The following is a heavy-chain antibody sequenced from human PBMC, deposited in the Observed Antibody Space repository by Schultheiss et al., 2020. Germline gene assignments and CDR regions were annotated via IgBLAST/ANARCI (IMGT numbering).Heavy chain of an antibody. CDR1: GYTFTGYC. J-gene: IGHJ6*02. CDR3: ARSISTFYGMDV. V-gene: IGHV1-46*01. Sequence: AAVKVSCKASGYTFTGYCMHWVRLAPGQGLEWMGIINASGCSTSYAQKFQGRVTMTRDTSISTAHMELSRLRCDDTAVYYCARSISTFYGMDVWGQGTTVTVSS. CDR2: INASGCST. D-gene: IGHD2-21*01.